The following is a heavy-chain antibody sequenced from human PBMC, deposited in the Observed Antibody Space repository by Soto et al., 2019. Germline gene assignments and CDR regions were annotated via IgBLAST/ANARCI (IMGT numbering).Heavy chain of an antibody. J-gene: IGHJ4*02. CDR1: GLSILSYY. D-gene: IGHD5-12*01. V-gene: IGHV4-59*08. CDR2: IYYSGST. Sequence: SATLSLTCTVHGLSILSYYWSWIRQPPGKGLEWIGYIYYSGSTNYNPSLKSRVTISVDTSKNQFSLKLSSVTAADTAVYYCARYSGYDTTYDYWGQGTLVTVS. CDR3: ARYSGYDTTYDY.